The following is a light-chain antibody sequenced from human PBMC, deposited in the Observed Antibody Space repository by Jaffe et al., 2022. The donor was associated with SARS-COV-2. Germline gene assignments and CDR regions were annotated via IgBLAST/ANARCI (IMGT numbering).Light chain of an antibody. V-gene: IGLV2-11*02. CDR2: DVT. Sequence: QSALTQPRSVSGSPAQSVTISCTGTSSDVGGWNYVSWYQQHPGKAPKLLIYDVTKRPSGVPDRFSGSKSGNTASLTISGLQAEDEADYYCCSYAGVHSLVVFGGETKLTVL. CDR3: CSYAGVHSLVV. J-gene: IGLJ2*01. CDR1: SSDVGGWNY.